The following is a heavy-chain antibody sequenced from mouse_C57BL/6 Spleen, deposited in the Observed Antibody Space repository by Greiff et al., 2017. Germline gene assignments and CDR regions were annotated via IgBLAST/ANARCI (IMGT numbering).Heavy chain of an antibody. CDR3: TAGSSPAWFAY. CDR1: GYTFTDYE. J-gene: IGHJ3*01. D-gene: IGHD1-1*01. Sequence: QVQLQQSGAELVRPGASVTLSCKASGYTFTDYEMHWVKQTPVHGLEWIGAIDPETGGTAYNQKFKGKAILTADKSSSTAYMELRSLTSEDSAVYYGTAGSSPAWFAYWGQGTLVTVSA. V-gene: IGHV1-15*01. CDR2: IDPETGGT.